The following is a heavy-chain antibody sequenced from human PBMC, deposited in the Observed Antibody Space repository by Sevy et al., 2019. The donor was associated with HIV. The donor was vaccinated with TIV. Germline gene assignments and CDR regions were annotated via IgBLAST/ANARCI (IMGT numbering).Heavy chain of an antibody. Sequence: GGSLRLSCVGSGFTFGSYGMSWVRQPPGKGLEWVSSISFSGVATFYADSVRGRFTISRDNSKNIHYLQMNSLRPDDTAVYFCAKPPSNHDVLHYYGMDVWGQGTTVTVSS. J-gene: IGHJ6*02. CDR2: ISFSGVAT. CDR1: GFTFGSYG. V-gene: IGHV3-23*01. D-gene: IGHD3-10*02. CDR3: AKPPSNHDVLHYYGMDV.